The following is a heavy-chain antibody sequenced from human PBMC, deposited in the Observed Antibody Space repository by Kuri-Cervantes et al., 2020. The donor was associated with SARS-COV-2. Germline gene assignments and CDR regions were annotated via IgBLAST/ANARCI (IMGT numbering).Heavy chain of an antibody. CDR1: GGSISSGDYY. D-gene: IGHD3-3*01. Sequence: SETLSLTCTVSGGSISSGDYYWSWIRQPPGKGLEWIGYIYYSGSTYYNPSLKSRVTISVDTSKNQFSLKLSSVTAADTAVYYCARLPFSITIFGVVERYGMDVWGQGTTVTVSS. CDR3: ARLPFSITIFGVVERYGMDV. CDR2: IYYSGST. J-gene: IGHJ6*02. V-gene: IGHV4-30-4*01.